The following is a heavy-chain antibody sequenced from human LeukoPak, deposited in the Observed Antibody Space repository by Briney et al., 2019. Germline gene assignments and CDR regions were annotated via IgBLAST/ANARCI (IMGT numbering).Heavy chain of an antibody. V-gene: IGHV4-30-4*01. CDR1: GGSISSGAYY. J-gene: IGHJ4*02. CDR3: ARAGAVDAAYFDY. D-gene: IGHD2-15*01. CDR2: IYYSGSN. Sequence: PSETLSLTCTVSGGSISSGAYYWSWIRQPPGQGLEWIGYIYYSGSNYYNPSLKSQVTISVDTSKNQCSLTARSVKTGETAVDYCARAGAVDAAYFDYWGEGTLVTVSS.